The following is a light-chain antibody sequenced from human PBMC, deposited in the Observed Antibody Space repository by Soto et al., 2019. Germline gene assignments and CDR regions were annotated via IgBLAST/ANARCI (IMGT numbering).Light chain of an antibody. CDR1: KRISSR. J-gene: IGKJ3*01. V-gene: IGKV1-5*03. CDR2: EAS. CDR3: QHYDTYPFT. Sequence: DIQMTQSPSTLSASVGDRVTITSRASKRISSRLAWYQQKPGKAPNLLIYEASSLESGVPSRFSGSGSGTEFTLTISSLQPDDFATYYCQHYDTYPFTFGPGTKVDI.